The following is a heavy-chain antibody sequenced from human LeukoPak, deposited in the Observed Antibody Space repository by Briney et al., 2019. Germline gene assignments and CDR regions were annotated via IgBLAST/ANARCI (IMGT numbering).Heavy chain of an antibody. CDR1: GFTFDDYG. V-gene: IGHV3-20*04. CDR2: IYWNGGRT. D-gene: IGHD1-26*01. J-gene: IGHJ4*02. CDR3: ARGGSGSYNFDY. Sequence: GGSLRLSCAASGFTFDDYGMSWVRQTPGKGLEWVSGIYWNGGRTGYADSVKGRFTISRDNAKNSLYLQMNSLRAEDTAVYYCARGGSGSYNFDYWGQGTLVTVSS.